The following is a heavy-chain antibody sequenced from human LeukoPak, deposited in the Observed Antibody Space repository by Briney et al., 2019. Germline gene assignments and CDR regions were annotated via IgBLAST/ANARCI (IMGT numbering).Heavy chain of an antibody. CDR1: GYSISSGYY. J-gene: IGHJ3*02. CDR2: IYHSGKS. D-gene: IGHD1-26*01. Sequence: PSETLSLTCSVSGYSISSGYYWDWIRQPPGKGLEWIASIYHSGKSYYNPSLESRVTISVDTSKNQISLKLSSVTAADTAFYYCARYIVSYPHDAFDIWGQGTMVTVSS. V-gene: IGHV4-38-2*02. CDR3: ARYIVSYPHDAFDI.